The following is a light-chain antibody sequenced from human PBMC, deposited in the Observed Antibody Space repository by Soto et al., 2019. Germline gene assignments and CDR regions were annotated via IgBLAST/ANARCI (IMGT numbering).Light chain of an antibody. CDR1: SSDIGAYHF. CDR3: SSYTTSSTLV. CDR2: DVA. V-gene: IGLV2-14*03. Sequence: QSALTQPASVSGSLGQSITISCTGTSSDIGAYHFVSWYQQRPGKAPELIIYDVAHRPLGVSNRFSGSKSGNTASLTISGLQAEDEADFYCSSYTTSSTLVFGGGTKVTVL. J-gene: IGLJ2*01.